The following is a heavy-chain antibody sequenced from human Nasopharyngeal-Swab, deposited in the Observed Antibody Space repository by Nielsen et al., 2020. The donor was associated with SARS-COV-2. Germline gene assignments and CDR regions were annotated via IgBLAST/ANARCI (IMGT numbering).Heavy chain of an antibody. CDR2: ISSSVSYI. J-gene: IGHJ4*02. D-gene: IGHD6-19*01. CDR1: GFTFSTYS. Sequence: GSLKISCAASGFTFSTYSMIWVRQAPAKGLEWVSWISSSVSYIYYEDSVKGRFTISRDNAKNALYLQMSSLRAEDTAVYYCARLPSAWGRRDFDYWGQGTLVTVSS. CDR3: ARLPSAWGRRDFDY. V-gene: IGHV3-21*06.